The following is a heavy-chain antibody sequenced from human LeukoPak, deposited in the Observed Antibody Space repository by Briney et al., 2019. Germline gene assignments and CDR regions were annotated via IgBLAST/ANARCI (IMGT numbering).Heavy chain of an antibody. CDR1: GFTVSSNY. V-gene: IGHV3-53*01. Sequence: GGSLRLSCAASGFTVSSNYMSWVRQAPGKGLEWVSVIYSGGSTYYADSVKGRFTISRDTSKNTLCLQMNSLRAEDTAIYYCAKSILQRWLQPDYWGQGTLVTVSS. J-gene: IGHJ4*02. CDR3: AKSILQRWLQPDY. CDR2: IYSGGST. D-gene: IGHD5-24*01.